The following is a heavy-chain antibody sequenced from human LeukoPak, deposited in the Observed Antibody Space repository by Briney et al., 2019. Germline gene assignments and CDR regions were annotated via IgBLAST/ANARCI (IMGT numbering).Heavy chain of an antibody. CDR1: GYTXTSYG. CDR3: AREGPNSYNWFDP. J-gene: IGHJ5*02. D-gene: IGHD4-23*01. CDR2: ISAYNGNT. V-gene: IGHV1-18*01. Sequence: VKVSCXXXGYTXTSYGISWVRQAPGQGLEWMGWISAYNGNTNYAQKLQGRVTMTTDTSTSTAYMELRSLRSDDTAVYYCAREGPNSYNWFDPWGQGTLVTASS.